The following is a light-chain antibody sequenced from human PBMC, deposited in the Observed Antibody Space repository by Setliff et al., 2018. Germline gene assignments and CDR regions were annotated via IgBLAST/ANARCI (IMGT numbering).Light chain of an antibody. J-gene: IGLJ2*01. CDR2: DVT. V-gene: IGLV2-14*01. Sequence: QSALTQPASVSGSPGQSIAISCTATSSGGYNYVSWYQQRPGKAPKLLIYDVTKRPSGVSDRFSGSKSGNTASLTISGLQAEDEADYCCASYITVSAHMEFGGGTKVTV. CDR3: ASYITVSAHME. CDR1: SSGGYNY.